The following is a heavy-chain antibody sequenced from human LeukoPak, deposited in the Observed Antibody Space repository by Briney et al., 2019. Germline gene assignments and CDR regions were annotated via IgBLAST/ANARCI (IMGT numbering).Heavy chain of an antibody. Sequence: GGSLKLSCAASGLTCSGSGIHWVRQASGKGLEWLGRIGRQGDSDATRYAASLKGKFTISRVDSRNTAYLQMNSLKTEDTAVYYCARALSKMATAALDLHGWGQGTLVTVSS. V-gene: IGHV3-73*01. CDR1: GLTCSGSG. CDR2: IGRQGDSDAT. J-gene: IGHJ4*02. CDR3: ARALSKMATAALDLHG. D-gene: IGHD5-12*01.